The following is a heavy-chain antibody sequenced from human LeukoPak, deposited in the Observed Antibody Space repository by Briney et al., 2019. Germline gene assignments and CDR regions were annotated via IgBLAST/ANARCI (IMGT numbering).Heavy chain of an antibody. J-gene: IGHJ4*02. CDR1: GFTFSSHG. CDR3: AKGYSRSSLFTYYFDY. Sequence: GGSLRLSCEASGFTFSSHGMHWVRQAPGKGLEWVAFIRYDGNNKYYADSVKGRFTISRDNSKNTLYLQMNSLRAEDTAVYYCAKGYSRSSLFTYYFDYWGQGTLVTVSS. D-gene: IGHD6-13*01. V-gene: IGHV3-30*02. CDR2: IRYDGNNK.